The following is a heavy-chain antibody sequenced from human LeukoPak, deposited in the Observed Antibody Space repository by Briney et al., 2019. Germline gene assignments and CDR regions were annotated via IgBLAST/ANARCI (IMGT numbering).Heavy chain of an antibody. CDR2: ISSRSTPT. CDR3: ARDLRDYGDYAFDY. D-gene: IGHD4-17*01. V-gene: IGHV3-48*04. Sequence: GGSLRLSCSASGLTLGSYTMNWVRQAPGKWLEWGSLISSRSTPTNSPDSVKGRFANSRDNAKNSLYLQMNSLRPEDTAVYYCARDLRDYGDYAFDYWGQGTLVTVPS. CDR1: GLTLGSYT. J-gene: IGHJ4*02.